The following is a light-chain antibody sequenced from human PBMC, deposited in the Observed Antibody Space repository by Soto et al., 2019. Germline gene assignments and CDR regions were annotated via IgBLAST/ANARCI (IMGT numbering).Light chain of an antibody. CDR3: QQYNNWPRLT. CDR1: QSVSSN. CDR2: GAS. J-gene: IGKJ4*01. V-gene: IGKV3D-15*01. Sequence: EFVMTQSPATLSVSPGERATLSCRASQSVSSNLAWYQQKPGQAPRLLIYGASSRATGIPDRFSGSGSGTDFTLTISSLQSEDFAVYYCQQYNNWPRLTFGGGTKVDIK.